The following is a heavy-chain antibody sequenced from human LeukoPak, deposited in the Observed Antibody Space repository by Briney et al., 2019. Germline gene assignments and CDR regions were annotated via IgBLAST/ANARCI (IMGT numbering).Heavy chain of an antibody. V-gene: IGHV7-4-1*02. CDR2: INTNTGNP. D-gene: IGHD3-10*01. Sequence: ASVKVSCKASGYTFTSYAMNWVRQAPGQGLEWMGWINTNTGNPTYAQGFTGRFVFSLDTSVSTAYLQISSLKAEDTAVYYCARDSHQLLWFGELGGDAFDIWGQGTMVTVSS. CDR1: GYTFTSYA. CDR3: ARDSHQLLWFGELGGDAFDI. J-gene: IGHJ3*02.